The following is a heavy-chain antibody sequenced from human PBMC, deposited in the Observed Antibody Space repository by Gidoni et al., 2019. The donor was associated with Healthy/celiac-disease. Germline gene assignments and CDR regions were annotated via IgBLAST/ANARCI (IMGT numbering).Heavy chain of an antibody. Sequence: QVQLVQSGAEVKKPGASVKVSCKASGYTFTSYDINWVRQATGQGLEWMGWMNPNSGNTGYAQKFQGRVTMTRNTSISTAYMELSSLRSEATAVYYCARISWPWNWFDPWGQGTLVTVSS. CDR2: MNPNSGNT. D-gene: IGHD3-3*01. V-gene: IGHV1-8*01. CDR1: GYTFTSYD. J-gene: IGHJ5*02. CDR3: ARISWPWNWFDP.